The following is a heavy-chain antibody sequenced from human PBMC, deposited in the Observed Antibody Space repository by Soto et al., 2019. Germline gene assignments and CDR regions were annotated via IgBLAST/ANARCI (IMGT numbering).Heavy chain of an antibody. Sequence: PGGSLRLSCAASGFPFSIYAMSLVRQSPGKGLEWVSAISGSGGSTYYAGSVKGRFTISRDNSKNTLYLQMNSLRAEDTAVYYCAKGETGTNNDGMDVWGQGTTVTVSS. V-gene: IGHV3-23*01. CDR2: ISGSGGST. CDR3: AKGETGTNNDGMDV. D-gene: IGHD1-7*01. CDR1: GFPFSIYA. J-gene: IGHJ6*02.